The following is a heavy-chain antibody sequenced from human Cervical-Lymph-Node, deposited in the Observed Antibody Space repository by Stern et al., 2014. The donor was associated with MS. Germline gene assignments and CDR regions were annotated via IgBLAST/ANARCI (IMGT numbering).Heavy chain of an antibody. V-gene: IGHV3-13*01. CDR3: ARGYSSSSGGYYFDY. D-gene: IGHD6-6*01. Sequence: EDQLVESGGGLVQPGGSLRLSCAASGFTFSSYDMHWVRQATGKGLEWVSAIGTAGDTYYPGSVKGRFTISRENAKNSLYLQMNSLRAGDTAVYYCARGYSSSSGGYYFDYWGQGTLVTVSS. J-gene: IGHJ4*02. CDR2: IGTAGDT. CDR1: GFTFSSYD.